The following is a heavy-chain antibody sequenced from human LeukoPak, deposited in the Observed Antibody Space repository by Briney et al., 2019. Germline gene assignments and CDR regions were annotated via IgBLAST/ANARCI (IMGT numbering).Heavy chain of an antibody. V-gene: IGHV4-34*01. J-gene: IGHJ4*02. CDR2: INDSGST. Sequence: SETLSLTCAVYGESFSGYFWNWIRQPPGKGLEWIGEINDSGSTNYNPSLKSRLTMSVDTSKNQFSLRLNSMTAADTAVYYCARGSRFWLGDFFRQPLFLDYWGPGNLATVSS. CDR3: ARGSRFWLGDFFRQPLFLDY. D-gene: IGHD3-16*01. CDR1: GESFSGYF.